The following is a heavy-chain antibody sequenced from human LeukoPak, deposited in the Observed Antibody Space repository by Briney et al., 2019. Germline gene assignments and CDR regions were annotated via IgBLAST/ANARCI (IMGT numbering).Heavy chain of an antibody. Sequence: PSETLSLTCTVSGGSISSYYWSWIRQPPGKGLEWIGYIYYSGSTNYNPSLKSRVTISVDTSKNQFSLKLSSVTAADTAVYYCAREGGSYDSSGYYSLHYYFDYWGQGTLVTVSS. D-gene: IGHD3-22*01. J-gene: IGHJ4*02. CDR2: IYYSGST. CDR1: GGSISSYY. V-gene: IGHV4-59*01. CDR3: AREGGSYDSSGYYSLHYYFDY.